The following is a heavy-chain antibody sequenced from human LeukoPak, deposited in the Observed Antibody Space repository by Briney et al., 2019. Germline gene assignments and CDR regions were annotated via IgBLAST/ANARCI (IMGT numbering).Heavy chain of an antibody. Sequence: PGGSLRLSCAASRFGFSNYGMHWVRQTPGEGLEWVSAISGSGGSTYYADSVKGRFTISRDNSKNTLYLQMNSLRAEDTAVYYCAKGSSGYYDSSGYYPDAFDIWGQGTMVTVSS. J-gene: IGHJ3*02. CDR3: AKGSSGYYDSSGYYPDAFDI. D-gene: IGHD3-22*01. CDR1: RFGFSNYG. V-gene: IGHV3-23*01. CDR2: ISGSGGST.